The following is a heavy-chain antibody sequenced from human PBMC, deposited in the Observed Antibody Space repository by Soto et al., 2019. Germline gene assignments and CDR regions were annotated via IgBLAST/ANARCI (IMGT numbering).Heavy chain of an antibody. CDR2: INHSGIT. CDR1: GGSFSGYY. J-gene: IGHJ6*02. Sequence: PSETLSLTCAVYGGSFSGYYWNWIRQPPGKGLEWIGEINHSGITHYNPSLKSRVTISEDTSKNQFSLKLSSVTAADAAVYYCARKVGPYSYGPRSGDMDVWGQGTTVT. V-gene: IGHV4-34*01. CDR3: ARKVGPYSYGPRSGDMDV. D-gene: IGHD5-18*01.